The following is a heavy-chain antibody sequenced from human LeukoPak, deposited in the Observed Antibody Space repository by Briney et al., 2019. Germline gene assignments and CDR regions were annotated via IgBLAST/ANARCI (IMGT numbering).Heavy chain of an antibody. CDR3: ARGPHYHDSSGYSPSYSYAMDV. CDR1: GGSISSYY. Sequence: SETLSLTCTVSGGSISSYYWSWIRQPPGKGLEWIGYIYYSGSTNYNPSLRSRVTISVDTSKNQFSLDLRSVTAADTAVYYCARGPHYHDSSGYSPSYSYAMDVWGQGTTVTVSS. J-gene: IGHJ6*02. D-gene: IGHD3-22*01. V-gene: IGHV4-59*01. CDR2: IYYSGST.